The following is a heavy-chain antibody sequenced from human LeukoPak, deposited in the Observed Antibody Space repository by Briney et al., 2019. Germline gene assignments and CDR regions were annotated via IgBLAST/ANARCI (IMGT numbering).Heavy chain of an antibody. CDR1: GGSISSSNYY. CDR3: ARRLYNSGFDY. J-gene: IGHJ4*02. CDR2: ISYSGST. Sequence: SETLSLTCTVSGGSISSSNYYWGWIRQPPGEGLEWIGTISYSGSTYYNPSLKSRVTISVEMSKNQFSVQLGSVTAADTAVYYCARRLYNSGFDYWGQGTLVTVSS. V-gene: IGHV4-39*01. D-gene: IGHD3-10*01.